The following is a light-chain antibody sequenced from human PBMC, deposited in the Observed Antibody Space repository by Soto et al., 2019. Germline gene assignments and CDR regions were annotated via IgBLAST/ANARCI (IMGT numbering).Light chain of an antibody. Sequence: DIVMTQSPDSLAVPLGGRATVNCMSSQSLLYTSNNRHYLAWFQQKPGQPPKLLIYRASTRESGVPDRFSGSESGRDFTLTISSLQAEDVAVYYCQQYHTSPITFGQGTRLEIK. V-gene: IGKV4-1*01. J-gene: IGKJ5*01. CDR3: QQYHTSPIT. CDR2: RAS. CDR1: QSLLYTSNNRHY.